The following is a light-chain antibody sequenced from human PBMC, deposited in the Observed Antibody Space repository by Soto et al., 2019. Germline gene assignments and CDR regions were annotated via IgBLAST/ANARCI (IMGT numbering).Light chain of an antibody. Sequence: QSALTQPASVSGSPGQSITISCTGTSSDIGGYIYVSWYQHHPGKAPKLLIYDVSNRPSGVSNRFSGSKSGNTASLTISGLQVEDEADYFSSTYTSSRTRFGGGTKLTVL. V-gene: IGLV2-14*03. J-gene: IGLJ2*01. CDR2: DVS. CDR3: STYTSSRTR. CDR1: SSDIGGYIY.